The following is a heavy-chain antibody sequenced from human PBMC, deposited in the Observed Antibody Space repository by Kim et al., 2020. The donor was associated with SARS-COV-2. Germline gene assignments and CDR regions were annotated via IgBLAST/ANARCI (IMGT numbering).Heavy chain of an antibody. Sequence: PDSVKGRFTISRDNSKHTLDLQLNSLRAEDTAVYYCAIVASKLRFLNFEYWGQGTLVTVSP. D-gene: IGHD3-3*01. J-gene: IGHJ4*02. CDR3: AIVASKLRFLNFEY. V-gene: IGHV3-23*01.